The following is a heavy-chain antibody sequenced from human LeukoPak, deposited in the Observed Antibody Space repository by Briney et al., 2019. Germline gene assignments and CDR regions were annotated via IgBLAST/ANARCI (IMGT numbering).Heavy chain of an antibody. V-gene: IGHV1-46*01. CDR1: GYTFTSYY. D-gene: IGHD3-22*01. CDR3: ARPYYYDSSGYNYYFDY. Sequence: GASVKVSCKASGYTFTSYYMHWVRQATGQGLEWMGIINPSGGSTSYAQKFQGRVTMTRDMSTSTVYMELSSLRSEDTAVYYCARPYYYDSSGYNYYFDYWGQGTLVTVSS. CDR2: INPSGGST. J-gene: IGHJ4*02.